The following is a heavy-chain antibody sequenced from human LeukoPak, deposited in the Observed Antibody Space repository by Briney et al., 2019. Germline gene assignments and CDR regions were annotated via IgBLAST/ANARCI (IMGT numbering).Heavy chain of an antibody. Sequence: SETLSLTCTVSGGSISSYYWSWIRQPPEKGLEWIGYIYYSGSTNYNPSLKSRVTISVDTSKNQFSLKLSSVTAADTAVYYCARARVAGPIDYWGQGTLVTVSS. D-gene: IGHD6-19*01. V-gene: IGHV4-59*01. CDR2: IYYSGST. J-gene: IGHJ4*02. CDR1: GGSISSYY. CDR3: ARARVAGPIDY.